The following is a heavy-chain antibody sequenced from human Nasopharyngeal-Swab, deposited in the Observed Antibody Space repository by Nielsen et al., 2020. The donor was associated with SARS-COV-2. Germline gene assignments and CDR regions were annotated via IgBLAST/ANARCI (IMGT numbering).Heavy chain of an antibody. Sequence: SETLSLTCTVSGGSIRSAGYFWSWVRQHPGKGLEWIGYIHYTGRDYYNPSLETRVTISVDTSKNQFSLELRSVTAADTAVYYCAREVIAEPDSDGFDIWGQGTMVTVSS. CDR3: AREVIAEPDSDGFDI. D-gene: IGHD2-21*01. J-gene: IGHJ3*02. V-gene: IGHV4-31*03. CDR2: IHYTGRD. CDR1: GGSIRSAGYF.